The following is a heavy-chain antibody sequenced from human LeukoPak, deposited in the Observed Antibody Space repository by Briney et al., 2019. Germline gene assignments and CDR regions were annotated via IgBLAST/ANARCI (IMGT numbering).Heavy chain of an antibody. Sequence: GGSLRLSCAASGLTFSSYEMNWVRQAPGKGLEWVSYISSSGSSIYYADSVKGRFTISRDNAKKSLYLQMHSLRAEDTAVYYCARDSHKFDSSGYYPNAFDIWGQGTMVTVSS. J-gene: IGHJ3*02. CDR1: GLTFSSYE. CDR2: ISSSGSSI. V-gene: IGHV3-48*03. D-gene: IGHD3-22*01. CDR3: ARDSHKFDSSGYYPNAFDI.